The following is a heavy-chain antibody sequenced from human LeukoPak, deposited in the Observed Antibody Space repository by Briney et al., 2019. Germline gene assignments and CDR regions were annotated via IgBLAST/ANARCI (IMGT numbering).Heavy chain of an antibody. CDR2: ISSSGSTI. D-gene: IGHD6-13*01. V-gene: IGHV3-11*04. Sequence: GGSLRLSCAASGFTFSDYYMSWIRQAPGKGLKWVSYISSSGSTIYYADSVKGRFTISRDSAKNSLYLQMNSLRAEDTAVYYCARVYSSLLYYFDYWGQGTLVTVSS. CDR1: GFTFSDYY. J-gene: IGHJ4*02. CDR3: ARVYSSLLYYFDY.